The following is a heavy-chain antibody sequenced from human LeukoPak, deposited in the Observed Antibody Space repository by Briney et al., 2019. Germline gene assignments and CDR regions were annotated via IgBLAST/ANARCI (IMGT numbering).Heavy chain of an antibody. V-gene: IGHV3-23*01. CDR2: INWSDGTT. D-gene: IGHD3/OR15-3a*01. J-gene: IGHJ4*02. Sequence: PGGSLRLSCAASGFTFSSFAMSWVRQAPGKGLEWVSDINWSDGTTYYADSVKGRFSISRDNAKNSLYLQMNSLRAEDTAVYYCASWTKDYWGQGTLVTVSS. CDR3: ASWTKDY. CDR1: GFTFSSFA.